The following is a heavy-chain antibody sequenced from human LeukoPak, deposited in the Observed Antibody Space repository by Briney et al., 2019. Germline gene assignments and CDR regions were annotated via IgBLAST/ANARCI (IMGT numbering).Heavy chain of an antibody. CDR3: TRSDSSGWQYFDY. CDR2: IRSKAYGGTT. Sequence: GGSLRLSCTASGLTFSNYWMTWVRQAPGKGLEWVGFIRSKAYGGTTEYAASVKGRFTISRDDSKSIAYLQMNSLKTEDTAVYYCTRSDSSGWQYFDYWGQGTLVTVSS. V-gene: IGHV3-49*04. J-gene: IGHJ4*02. D-gene: IGHD6-19*01. CDR1: GLTFSNYW.